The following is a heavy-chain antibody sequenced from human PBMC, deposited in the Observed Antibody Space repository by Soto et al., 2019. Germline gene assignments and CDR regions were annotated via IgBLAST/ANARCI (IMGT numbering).Heavy chain of an antibody. D-gene: IGHD3-3*01. CDR2: IYYSGST. CDR1: GDSISSDFY. V-gene: IGHV4-30-4*01. CDR3: ARGGPYDFWSGAPVFYWFDP. Sequence: SETLSLTCTVSGDSISSDFYWSWIRQPPGKGLQWVGYIYYSGSTYYNPSLESRITLSVDMSKNQFSLNLSSVTAADTAVYYCARGGPYDFWSGAPVFYWFDPWGQGTLVTVSS. J-gene: IGHJ5*02.